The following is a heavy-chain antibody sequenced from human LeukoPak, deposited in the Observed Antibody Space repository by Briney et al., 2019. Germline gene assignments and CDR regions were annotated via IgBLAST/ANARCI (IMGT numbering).Heavy chain of an antibody. CDR2: IYWDDDN. CDR1: GFSLSTSGVG. D-gene: IGHD3-10*01. Sequence: ESGPTLAKPTQTLTLTCTFSGFSLSTSGVGVGWIRQPPGKALEWLSLIYWDDDNRYSPSLKSRLTITKDTSKNQVVLTMTNMDPVDTATYYCAHSLWFGETPAFDIWGQGTMVTVSS. J-gene: IGHJ3*02. V-gene: IGHV2-5*02. CDR3: AHSLWFGETPAFDI.